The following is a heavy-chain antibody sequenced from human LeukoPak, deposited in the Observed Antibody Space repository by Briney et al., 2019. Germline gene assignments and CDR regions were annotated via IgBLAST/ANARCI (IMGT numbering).Heavy chain of an antibody. D-gene: IGHD3-10*01. V-gene: IGHV3-73*01. CDR3: RLPYYYGSGSSYGMDV. Sequence: PGGSLRLSCAASGFTFSGSAMHWVRQASGKGLEWVGRIRSKANSYATAYAASVKGRFTISRDDSKNTVYLQMNSLKTEDTAVYYCRLPYYYGSGSSYGMDVWGQGTTVTVSS. J-gene: IGHJ6*02. CDR1: GFTFSGSA. CDR2: IRSKANSYAT.